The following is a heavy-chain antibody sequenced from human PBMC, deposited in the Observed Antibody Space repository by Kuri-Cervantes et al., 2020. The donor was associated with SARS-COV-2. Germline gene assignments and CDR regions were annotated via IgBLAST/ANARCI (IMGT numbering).Heavy chain of an antibody. V-gene: IGHV3-74*01. CDR1: GFTFSSYW. J-gene: IGHJ4*02. CDR3: AKAGGWYSSFFDY. CDR2: INSDGSST. Sequence: GGSLRLSCAASGFTFSSYWMHWVRQAPGKGLVWVSRINSDGSSTSYADSVKGRFTISRDNAKNTLYLQMNSLRAEDTAVYYCAKAGGWYSSFFDYWGQGTLVTVSS. D-gene: IGHD6-19*01.